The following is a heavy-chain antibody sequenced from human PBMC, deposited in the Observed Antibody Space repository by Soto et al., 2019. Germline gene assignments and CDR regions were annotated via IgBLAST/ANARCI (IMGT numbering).Heavy chain of an antibody. J-gene: IGHJ4*02. Sequence: PGGSLRLSCAASGFTFSSYAMSWVRQAPGKGLEWVSAISGSGGSTYYADSVKGRFTISRDNSKNTLYLQMNSLRAEDTAVYYCAKAHGGGGYSYGYFDYWGQGTLVTVSS. CDR3: AKAHGGGGYSYGYFDY. CDR2: ISGSGGST. V-gene: IGHV3-23*01. CDR1: GFTFSSYA. D-gene: IGHD5-18*01.